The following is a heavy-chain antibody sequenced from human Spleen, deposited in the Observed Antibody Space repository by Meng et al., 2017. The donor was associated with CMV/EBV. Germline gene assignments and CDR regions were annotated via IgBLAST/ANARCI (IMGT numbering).Heavy chain of an antibody. CDR2: VGSTGYYT. D-gene: IGHD3-10*01. J-gene: IGHJ6*02. Sequence: GESLKISCAASGFRISNYDMHWVRQAPGKGLQWVSGVGSTGYYTYYADSVKGRFTISRDNAKNSLFLQMNSLRAEDTAMYYCARGDYYRSENFYHPRPLYYYAMAVWGQGTTVTVSS. V-gene: IGHV3-21*01. CDR3: ARGDYYRSENFYHPRPLYYYAMAV. CDR1: GFRISNYD.